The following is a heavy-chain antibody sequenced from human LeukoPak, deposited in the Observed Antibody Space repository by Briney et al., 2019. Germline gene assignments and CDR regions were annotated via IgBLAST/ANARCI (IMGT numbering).Heavy chain of an antibody. J-gene: IGHJ4*02. D-gene: IGHD6-19*01. CDR1: GFTFSGFW. V-gene: IGHV3-7*04. CDR3: ARAGVAVAATLWD. Sequence: GGSLRLSCAASGFTFSGFWMNWVRQAPGKGLEWVANIKQDGSEIYYEDSVKGRFTISRDNAKNSLYLQMNSLRVEETAVYYCARAGVAVAATLWDWGQGTLVAVSS. CDR2: IKQDGSEI.